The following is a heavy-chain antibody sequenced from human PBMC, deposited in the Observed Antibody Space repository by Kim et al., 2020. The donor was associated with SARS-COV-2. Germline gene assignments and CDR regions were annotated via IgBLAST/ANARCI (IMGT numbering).Heavy chain of an antibody. D-gene: IGHD5-12*01. CDR2: IRSKAYGGTT. Sequence: GGSLRLSCTASGFTFRDYPMSWFRQAPGKGLEWVGFIRSKAYGGTTEYAASVKGRFTISRDDSKSIAYLQMNSLRTDDTAVYYCTRDPGRGKWLRLRFDYWGQGTLVTVSS. CDR3: TRDPGRGKWLRLRFDY. J-gene: IGHJ4*02. V-gene: IGHV3-49*03. CDR1: GFTFRDYP.